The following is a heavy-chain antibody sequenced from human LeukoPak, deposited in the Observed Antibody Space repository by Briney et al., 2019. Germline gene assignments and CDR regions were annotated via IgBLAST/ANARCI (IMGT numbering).Heavy chain of an antibody. CDR1: SGSFSGYY. CDR3: ARGFATMVRGVVLAF. CDR2: IYHSGST. V-gene: IGHV4-34*01. J-gene: IGHJ4*02. Sequence: SETLSLTCAVYSGSFSGYYWSWIGQPPGKGLEWTGEIYHSGSTNYNPSLKSRVTISVDTSKNQFSLKLSSVTAADTAVYYCARGFATMVRGVVLAFWGQGTLVTVSS. D-gene: IGHD3-10*01.